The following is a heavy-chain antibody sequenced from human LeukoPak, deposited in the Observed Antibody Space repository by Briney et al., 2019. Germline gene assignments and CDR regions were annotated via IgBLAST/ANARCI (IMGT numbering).Heavy chain of an antibody. V-gene: IGHV3-21*01. Sequence: GGSLRLSCAASGFTFRSYTMNWVRQAPGKGLEWGSYISSSSRYIYYADLVEGRFTVSRAKGGNSLYLQMNRLRAEETAVYYCARGFEGYCSGGGCYYGMDVWGQGTTVTVSS. CDR2: ISSSSRYI. CDR1: GFTFRSYT. J-gene: IGHJ6*01. CDR3: ARGFEGYCSGGGCYYGMDV. D-gene: IGHD2-15*01.